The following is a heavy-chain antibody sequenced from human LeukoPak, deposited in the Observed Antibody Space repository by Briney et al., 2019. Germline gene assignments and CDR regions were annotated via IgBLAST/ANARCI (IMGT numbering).Heavy chain of an antibody. Sequence: ASETLSLTCTVSGGSISSYYWSWIRQPAGKGLEWIGRIYTSGSTNYNPSLKSRVTMSVDTSKNQFSLKLSSVTAADTAVYYCARSWYYDFWSGSNWFDPWGQGTLVTVSS. V-gene: IGHV4-4*07. D-gene: IGHD3-3*01. J-gene: IGHJ5*02. CDR2: IYTSGST. CDR3: ARSWYYDFWSGSNWFDP. CDR1: GGSISSYY.